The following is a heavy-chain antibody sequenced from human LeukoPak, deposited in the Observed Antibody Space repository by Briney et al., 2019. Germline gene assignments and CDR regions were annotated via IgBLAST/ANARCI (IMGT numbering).Heavy chain of an antibody. Sequence: GGSLRLSCAASGFTFSSYGMSWVRQAPGKGLEWVSAISGSGGSTYYADSVKGRFTISRDNSKNTLYLQMNSLRVEDTAVYYCTKASAARCIGVFCYPFDHWGQGTLVTVSS. D-gene: IGHD2-15*01. J-gene: IGHJ4*02. V-gene: IGHV3-23*01. CDR2: ISGSGGST. CDR3: TKASAARCIGVFCYPFDH. CDR1: GFTFSSYG.